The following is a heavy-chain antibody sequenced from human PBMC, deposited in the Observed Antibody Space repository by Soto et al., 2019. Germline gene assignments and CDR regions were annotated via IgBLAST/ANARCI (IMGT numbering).Heavy chain of an antibody. Sequence: EVQLLESGGGLIQRGGSLRLSCAASGFTFSSYAMSWVRQAPGKGLERVSAISGSGGSTYYADSVKGRFTISRDNSKNTLYLQMNSLRAEDTAVYYCAESPYSSGSHDWYFDLWGRGTLVTVSS. CDR3: AESPYSSGSHDWYFDL. V-gene: IGHV3-23*01. J-gene: IGHJ2*01. CDR1: GFTFSSYA. D-gene: IGHD6-19*01. CDR2: ISGSGGST.